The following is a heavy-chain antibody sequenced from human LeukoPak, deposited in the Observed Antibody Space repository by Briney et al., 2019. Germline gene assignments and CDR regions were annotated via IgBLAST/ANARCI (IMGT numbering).Heavy chain of an antibody. D-gene: IGHD2-21*01. V-gene: IGHV3-30-3*01. CDR2: ISYDGSNK. J-gene: IGHJ4*02. Sequence: GGSLRLSCAASGFTFSSYAMHWVRQAPGKGLEWVAVISYDGSNKYYADSVKGRFTISRDNSKNTLFLQMNSLRVDDSAIYYCADGSLGWAHASLYWGQGALVTVSS. CDR1: GFTFSSYA. CDR3: ADGSLGWAHASLY.